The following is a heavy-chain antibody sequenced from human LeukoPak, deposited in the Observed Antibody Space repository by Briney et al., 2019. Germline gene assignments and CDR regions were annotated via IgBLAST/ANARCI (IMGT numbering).Heavy chain of an antibody. Sequence: PSETLSLTCTVSGGSISSYYWSWIRQPPGKGLEWTGYIYYSGSTNYNPSLKSRVTISVDTSKNQFSLKLSSVTAADTAVYYCVRLRPSGYSSGWYVDYWGQGTLVTVSS. V-gene: IGHV4-59*08. J-gene: IGHJ4*02. CDR1: GGSISSYY. CDR2: IYYSGST. CDR3: VRLRPSGYSSGWYVDY. D-gene: IGHD6-19*01.